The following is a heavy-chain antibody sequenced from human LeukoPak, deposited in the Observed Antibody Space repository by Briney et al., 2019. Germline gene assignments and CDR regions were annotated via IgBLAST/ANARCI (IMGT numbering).Heavy chain of an antibody. Sequence: PSETLSPTCTVSAGSISGHYWTWIRQPPGKGLVWIGYIYYGGSTNYNPSLKSRVTISVDTSTNQLSLKLSSVTAADTAVYYCATHPSYTSGWFDSWGQGSLVTVSS. CDR3: ATHPSYTSGWFDS. D-gene: IGHD6-19*01. CDR1: AGSISGHY. J-gene: IGHJ5*01. CDR2: IYYGGST. V-gene: IGHV4-59*11.